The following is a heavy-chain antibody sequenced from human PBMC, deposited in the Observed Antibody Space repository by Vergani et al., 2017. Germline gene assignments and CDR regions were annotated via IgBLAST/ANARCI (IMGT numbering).Heavy chain of an antibody. Sequence: HVQLQQWGGGRLKPSETLSLTCVVNGGSFTSYHWTWIRQSPGEGLEWVGDIDHTGRPDYNPSLKSRLTMSVAKSRNQFSLTLNSVTATDTAIYFCARVNTETNGHLYYYYYMDVWGQGTAVTVS. CDR2: IDHTGRP. V-gene: IGHV4-34*01. CDR3: ARVNTETNGHLYYYYYMDV. D-gene: IGHD4-11*01. J-gene: IGHJ6*03. CDR1: GGSFTSYH.